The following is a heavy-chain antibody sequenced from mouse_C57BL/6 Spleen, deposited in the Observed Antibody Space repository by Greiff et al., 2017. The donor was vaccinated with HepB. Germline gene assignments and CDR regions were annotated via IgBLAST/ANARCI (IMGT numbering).Heavy chain of an antibody. CDR2: IDPSGSYT. D-gene: IGHD3-2*02. J-gene: IGHJ3*01. V-gene: IGHV1-69*01. CDR3: ARYEDSSGPWFAY. Sequence: VQLQQSGAELVMPGASVKLSCKASGYTFTSYWMHWVKQRPGQGLEWIGEIDPSGSYTNYNEKFKGKSPLTVDKSSSTAYMQLSSLTSEDSAVYYCARYEDSSGPWFAYWGQGTLVTVSA. CDR1: GYTFTSYW.